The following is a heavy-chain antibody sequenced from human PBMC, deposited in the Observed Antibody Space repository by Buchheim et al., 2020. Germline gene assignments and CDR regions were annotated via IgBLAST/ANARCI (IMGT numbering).Heavy chain of an antibody. CDR1: GFTFSTYR. D-gene: IGHD2-2*01. CDR2: IDTDGSST. J-gene: IGHJ4*02. CDR3: ASAAMMTTGSF. Sequence: ELHLVESGGGLVEPGGSLRLSCAASGFTFSTYRMHWVRQPPGKGLVWVSRIDTDGSSTNYADSVKGRFTISRDNAKNKLYLQMNSLRAEDTAVYYCASAAMMTTGSFWGQGTL. V-gene: IGHV3-74*01.